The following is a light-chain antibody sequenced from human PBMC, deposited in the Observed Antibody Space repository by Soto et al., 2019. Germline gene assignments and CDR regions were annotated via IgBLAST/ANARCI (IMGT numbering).Light chain of an antibody. CDR1: SSDIGAYNF. CDR2: DVN. J-gene: IGLJ2*01. V-gene: IGLV2-14*03. Sequence: QSALTQPASVSGSPGQSITISCTGTSSDIGAYNFVSWYQQHPGKAPKLMLYDVNIRPSGVSNRFSGSKSGNTASLTISCLQAEDDADYYCTSWTTSTTMIFGGGTKLTVL. CDR3: TSWTTSTTMI.